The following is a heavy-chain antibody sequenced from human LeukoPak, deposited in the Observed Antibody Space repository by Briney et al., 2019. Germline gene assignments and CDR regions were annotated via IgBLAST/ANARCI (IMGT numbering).Heavy chain of an antibody. J-gene: IGHJ5*02. V-gene: IGHV3-48*01. CDR2: ISATRSTI. Sequence: PGGSLRLSCATSGLTFSTHSVNWVRQAPGKGLEWVSYISATRSTIYYTDSVKGRFTISRDNAKNSVYLQMSSLRVEDTAVYYCARDPHRGGVVPAFWFDPWGQGTLVTVSS. CDR3: ARDPHRGGVVPAFWFDP. CDR1: GLTFSTHS. D-gene: IGHD2-2*01.